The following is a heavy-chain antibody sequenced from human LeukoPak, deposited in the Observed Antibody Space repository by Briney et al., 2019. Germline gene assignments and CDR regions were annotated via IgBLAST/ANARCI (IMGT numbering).Heavy chain of an antibody. CDR1: GGSISSGSYY. D-gene: IGHD3-22*01. Sequence: SQTLSLTCTVSGGSISSGSYYWSWIRQPAGTGLEWIGRIYTSGSTYYNPSLKSRATISVDMSKNQFSLKLSSVTAADTAVYYCARDLNYYDSSGYYSFFDYWGQGTLVTVSS. J-gene: IGHJ4*02. CDR3: ARDLNYYDSSGYYSFFDY. V-gene: IGHV4-61*02. CDR2: IYTSGST.